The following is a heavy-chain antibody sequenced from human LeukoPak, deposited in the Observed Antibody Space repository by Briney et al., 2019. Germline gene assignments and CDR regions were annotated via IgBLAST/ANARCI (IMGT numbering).Heavy chain of an antibody. CDR1: GFTVTTNY. CDR3: ARDTAMAY. CDR2: IYSGGDT. J-gene: IGHJ4*02. V-gene: IGHV3-53*01. D-gene: IGHD5-18*01. Sequence: GGSLRLSCAASGFTVTTNYMSWVRQAPGKGLEWVSVIYSGGDTYYADSVKGRFTISRDSSKNTLYLQMNSLRAEDTAVYYCARDTAMAYWGQGTLVTVSS.